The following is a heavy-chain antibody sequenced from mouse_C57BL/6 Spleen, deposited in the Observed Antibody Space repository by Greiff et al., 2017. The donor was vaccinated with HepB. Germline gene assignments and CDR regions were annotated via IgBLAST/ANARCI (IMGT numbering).Heavy chain of an antibody. CDR2: IHPNSGST. Sequence: QVQLQQPGAELVKPGASVKLSCKASGYTFTSYWMHWVKQRPGQGLEWIGMIHPNSGSTNYNEKFKSKATLTVDKSSSTAYMQLSSLTSEDSAVYYCARSWDCYYAMDYWGQGTSVTVSS. CDR1: GYTFTSYW. CDR3: ARSWDCYYAMDY. J-gene: IGHJ4*01. D-gene: IGHD4-1*01. V-gene: IGHV1-64*01.